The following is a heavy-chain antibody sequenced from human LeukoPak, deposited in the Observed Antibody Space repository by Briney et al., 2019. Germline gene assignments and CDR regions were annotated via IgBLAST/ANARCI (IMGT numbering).Heavy chain of an antibody. CDR1: GFTFSSYA. D-gene: IGHD3-22*01. V-gene: IGHV3-23*01. CDR2: ISGSGSSS. J-gene: IGHJ4*02. Sequence: PGGSLRLSCAASGFTFSSYAMSRVRQAPGKGLEWVSSISGSGSSSYYADSVKGRFTISRDSSKNTLYLQMNSLRAEDTAVYYCAKEKYYYDSSGSKFIDYWGQGTLVTVSS. CDR3: AKEKYYYDSSGSKFIDY.